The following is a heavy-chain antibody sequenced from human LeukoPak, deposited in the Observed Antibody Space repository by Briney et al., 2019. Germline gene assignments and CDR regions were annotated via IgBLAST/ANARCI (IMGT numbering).Heavy chain of an antibody. CDR2: ISGSGGST. J-gene: IGHJ4*02. CDR1: GFTFSRNE. CDR3: AKDVYSSSWYYFDY. D-gene: IGHD6-13*01. Sequence: GGSLRLSCVASGFTFSRNEMNWVRQAPGKGLEWVSGISGSGGSTYYADSVKGRFTISRDNSKNTLYLQMNSLRAEDTAVYYCAKDVYSSSWYYFDYWGQGTLVTVSS. V-gene: IGHV3-23*01.